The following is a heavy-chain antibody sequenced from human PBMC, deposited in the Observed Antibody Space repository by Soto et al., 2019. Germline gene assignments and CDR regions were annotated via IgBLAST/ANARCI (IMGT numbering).Heavy chain of an antibody. CDR2: IYYSGST. CDR3: ARDLGSGWYGGYY. Sequence: SETLSLTCTVSGGSISSYYWSWIRQPPGKGLEWIGYIYYSGSTNYNPSLKSRVTMSVDTSKNQFSLKLSSVTAADTAVYYCARDLGSGWYGGYYWGQGTLVTVSS. CDR1: GGSISSYY. J-gene: IGHJ4*02. D-gene: IGHD6-19*01. V-gene: IGHV4-59*12.